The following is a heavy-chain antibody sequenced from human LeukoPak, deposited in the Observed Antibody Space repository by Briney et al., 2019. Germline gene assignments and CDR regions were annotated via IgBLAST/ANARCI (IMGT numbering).Heavy chain of an antibody. CDR2: INPNSGGT. CDR3: AAGGVAVAGRHY. Sequence: GASVKVSCKASGYTFTGYYMHWVRQAPGQGLEWMGWINPNSGGTNYAQKFQGRVTITADKSTSTAYMELSSLRSEDTAVYYCAAGGVAVAGRHYWGQGTLVTVSS. J-gene: IGHJ4*02. V-gene: IGHV1-2*02. D-gene: IGHD6-19*01. CDR1: GYTFTGYY.